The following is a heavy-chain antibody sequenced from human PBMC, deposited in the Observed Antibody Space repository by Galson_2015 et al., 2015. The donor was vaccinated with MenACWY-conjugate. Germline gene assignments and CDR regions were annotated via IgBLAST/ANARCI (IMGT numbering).Heavy chain of an antibody. V-gene: IGHV3-23*01. D-gene: IGHD3-3*01. Sequence: SLRLSCAASGFTFSLYSMNWVRRAPGKGLEWVSTIDGSGDTTYYADSVKGRFTISRDNSKNTLYLQMNSLRAEDTALYYCAKDAKGDFAVVPGAAGHWGQGTLVTVSS. CDR3: AKDAKGDFAVVPGAAGH. CDR1: GFTFSLYS. CDR2: IDGSGDTT. J-gene: IGHJ4*02.